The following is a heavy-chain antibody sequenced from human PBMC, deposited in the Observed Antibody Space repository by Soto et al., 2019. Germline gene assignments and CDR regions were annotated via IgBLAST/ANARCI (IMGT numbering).Heavy chain of an antibody. CDR2: INHSGST. J-gene: IGHJ5*02. D-gene: IGHD6-13*01. V-gene: IGHV4-34*01. Sequence: QVQLQQWGAGLLKPSETLSLTCAVYGGSFSGYYWSWIRQPPGKGLEWIGEINHSGSTNYNPSLKSRVTISVDTSKNQFSLKLSSATAADTAVYYCARLGHSSSWYWFDPWGQGTLVTVSS. CDR3: ARLGHSSSWYWFDP. CDR1: GGSFSGYY.